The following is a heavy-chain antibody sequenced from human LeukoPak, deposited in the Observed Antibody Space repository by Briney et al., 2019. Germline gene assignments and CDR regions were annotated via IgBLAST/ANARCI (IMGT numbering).Heavy chain of an antibody. J-gene: IGHJ4*02. V-gene: IGHV3-48*02. CDR1: GFTFNSYN. CDR3: ARDEDAF. CDR2: TSSDSSTI. Sequence: GGSLRLSRAASGFTFNSYNMNWVRQAPGKGLEWVSYTSSDSSTIFYADSVKGRFTISRDNVKNSLFPQLNSLRDEDTAVYYCARDEDAFGGQGTLVTVSS.